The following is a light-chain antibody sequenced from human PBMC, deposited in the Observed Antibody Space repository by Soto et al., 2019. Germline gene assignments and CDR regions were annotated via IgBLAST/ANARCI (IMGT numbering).Light chain of an antibody. V-gene: IGKV1-5*03. CDR1: QTISSW. Sequence: MTQSPATLSAYVGDRVTITCRASQTISSWLAWYQQKPGKAPKLLIYKASTLKSGVPSRFSGSGSGTEFTLTISSLQPDDFATYYCQHYNSYSEAFGQGTNVDVK. J-gene: IGKJ1*01. CDR2: KAS. CDR3: QHYNSYSEA.